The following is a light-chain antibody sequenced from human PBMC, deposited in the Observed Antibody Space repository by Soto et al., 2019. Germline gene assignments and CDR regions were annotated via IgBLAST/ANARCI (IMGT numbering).Light chain of an antibody. V-gene: IGLV2-8*01. CDR1: SSDVGGYNY. Sequence: QSVLTQPPSASGSPGQSVTISCTGTSSDVGGYNYVSWYQQHPGKAPKLMIYEVSKRPSGVPDRFSGSKSGSTASLTVSGLQAEDEADYYCCSYAGSNTRNVFGTGTKVTVL. CDR2: EVS. J-gene: IGLJ1*01. CDR3: CSYAGSNTRNV.